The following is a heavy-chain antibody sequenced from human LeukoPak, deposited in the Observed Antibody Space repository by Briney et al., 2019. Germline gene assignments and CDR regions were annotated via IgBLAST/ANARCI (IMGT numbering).Heavy chain of an antibody. J-gene: IGHJ4*02. CDR1: GFIFSNYW. D-gene: IGHD2-21*02. CDR3: ASVVVTAPDY. CDR2: VKGDGSST. Sequence: GGSLRLSCAASGFIFSNYWMHWVRQAPGKGLVWVSRVKGDGSSTIYADSVKGRFAISRDNAKNSLYLQMNSLRAEDTAVYYCASVVVTAPDYWGQGTLVTVSS. V-gene: IGHV3-74*01.